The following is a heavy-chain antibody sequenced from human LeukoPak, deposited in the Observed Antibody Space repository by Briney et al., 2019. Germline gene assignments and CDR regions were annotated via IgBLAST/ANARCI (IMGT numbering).Heavy chain of an antibody. CDR1: GYTFTGCY. D-gene: IGHD2-21*01. Sequence: ASVKVSCKASGYTFTGCYMHWVRQAPGQGLEWMGWINPNSGGTNYAQKFQGRVTMTRDTSISTDYMELSRLRSDDTAVYYCARVWAYYYCGGGWFVDDAFDIWGQGTMVTVSS. J-gene: IGHJ3*02. V-gene: IGHV1-2*02. CDR2: INPNSGGT. CDR3: ARVWAYYYCGGGWFVDDAFDI.